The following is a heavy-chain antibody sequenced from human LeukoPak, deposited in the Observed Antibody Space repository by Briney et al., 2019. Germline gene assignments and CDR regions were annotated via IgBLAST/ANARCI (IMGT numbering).Heavy chain of an antibody. CDR1: GGSISSGGYY. CDR3: ARDGYSGYDGGNWFDP. V-gene: IGHV4-31*03. Sequence: SQTLSLTCTVSGGSISSGGYYWSWIRQHPGKGLEWIGYIYYSGSTYYNPSLKSRVTISVDTSKNQFSLKLSSVTAADTAVYYCARDGYSGYDGGNWFDPWGQGTLVTVSS. D-gene: IGHD5-12*01. J-gene: IGHJ5*02. CDR2: IYYSGST.